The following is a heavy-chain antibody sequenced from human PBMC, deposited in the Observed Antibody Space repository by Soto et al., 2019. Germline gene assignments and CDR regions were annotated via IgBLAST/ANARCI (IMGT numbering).Heavy chain of an antibody. J-gene: IGHJ4*02. CDR1: GGSFSDYA. D-gene: IGHD2-15*01. Sequence: QVQLVQSGAEVKKPGSSVKISCKAFGGSFSDYAISWVRQAPGQGLEWMGGIIPIFGTPNYAQKFQDRVTFTVHESTNTAYMELSRLTSEDTAVYYCARDRAPRGWSYLDLWGQGTQVTVSS. CDR2: IIPIFGTP. CDR3: ARDRAPRGWSYLDL. V-gene: IGHV1-69*01.